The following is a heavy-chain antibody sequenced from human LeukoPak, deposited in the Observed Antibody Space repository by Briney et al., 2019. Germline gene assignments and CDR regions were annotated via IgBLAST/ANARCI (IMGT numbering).Heavy chain of an antibody. D-gene: IGHD5/OR15-5a*01. V-gene: IGHV3-21*01. Sequence: GGSLRLSCAASGFTFSSYSMNWVRQAPGEGLEWVSSISSSGTYIYYTDSVKGRFTISRDNAKNTLYLQMNSLRAEDTAVYYCARDGAYSTIYWGQGTLVTVSS. CDR3: ARDGAYSTIY. CDR1: GFTFSSYS. CDR2: ISSSGTYI. J-gene: IGHJ4*01.